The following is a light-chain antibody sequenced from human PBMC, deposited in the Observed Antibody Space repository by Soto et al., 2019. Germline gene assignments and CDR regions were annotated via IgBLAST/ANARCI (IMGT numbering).Light chain of an antibody. J-gene: IGLJ2*01. V-gene: IGLV2-14*01. CDR2: EVN. Sequence: QSALTQPASVSGSPGQSITISCTGTSSDVGGYNYVSWYQQHPGKAPKLIIYEVNNRPSGVSNRFSGSKSGNTASLTISGLQAEDEADYYCSSHTSSSTLVVFGGGTKLTVL. CDR1: SSDVGGYNY. CDR3: SSHTSSSTLVV.